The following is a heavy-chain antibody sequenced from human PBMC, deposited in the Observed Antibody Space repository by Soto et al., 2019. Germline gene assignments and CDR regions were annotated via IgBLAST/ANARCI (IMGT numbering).Heavy chain of an antibody. CDR3: ARADHSGDYGEGYYFYY. J-gene: IGHJ4*02. D-gene: IGHD4-17*01. CDR2: ISAYNGNT. CDR1: GYTFTSYG. V-gene: IGHV1-18*01. Sequence: QVQLVQSGAEVKKPGASVKVSCKASGYTFTSYGISWVRQAPGQGLEWMGWISAYNGNTNYAQKLQGRVTMTTDTSPSTAYMELRSLRSDDTSVYYCARADHSGDYGEGYYFYYWGQGTRVTVSS.